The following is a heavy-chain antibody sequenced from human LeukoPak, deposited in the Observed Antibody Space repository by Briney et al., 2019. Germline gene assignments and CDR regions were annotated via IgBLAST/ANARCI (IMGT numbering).Heavy chain of an antibody. J-gene: IGHJ3*02. Sequence: SETLSLTCTVSGGSISSYYWSWIRQPPGKGLEWIGYISYSGSTNYNPSLKSRVTISVDTSKNQFSLKLRSVTAADTAVYYCAREDSSGWSAFDIWGHGTVVTVSS. CDR3: AREDSSGWSAFDI. CDR2: ISYSGST. CDR1: GGSISSYY. V-gene: IGHV4-59*12. D-gene: IGHD6-19*01.